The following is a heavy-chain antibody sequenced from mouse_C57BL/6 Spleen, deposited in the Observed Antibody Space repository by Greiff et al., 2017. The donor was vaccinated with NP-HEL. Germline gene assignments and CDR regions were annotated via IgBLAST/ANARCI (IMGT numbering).Heavy chain of an antibody. CDR3: TSGSIYAGYYDDMDD. CDR2: IDPETGGT. Sequence: QVQLQQSGAELVRPGASVTLSCKASGYTFTDYEMHWVKQTPVHGLEWIGAIDPETGGTAYNQKFKGKAILTADKSSSTAYMELRSLTSEDSAVYYCTSGSIYAGYYDDMDDWGQGASVTVSS. CDR1: GYTFTDYE. J-gene: IGHJ4*01. V-gene: IGHV1-15*01. D-gene: IGHD2-3*01.